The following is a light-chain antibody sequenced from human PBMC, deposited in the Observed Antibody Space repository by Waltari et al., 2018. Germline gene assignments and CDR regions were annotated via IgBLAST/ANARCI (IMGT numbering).Light chain of an antibody. J-gene: IGKJ3*01. Sequence: IQLTQSPSILSASVGHRVTITCRASQPISSSLAWYQQKPGIAPKLLIDAASTLQSGVPSRFSGSGSGTDFTLTISSLQTEDLATYYCQQLNTYPLTFGPGTKVDI. CDR2: AAS. CDR3: QQLNTYPLT. V-gene: IGKV1-9*01. CDR1: QPISSS.